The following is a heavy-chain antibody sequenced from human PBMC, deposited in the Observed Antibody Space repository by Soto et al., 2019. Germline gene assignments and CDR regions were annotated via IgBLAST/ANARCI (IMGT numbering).Heavy chain of an antibody. CDR2: IKQDGSEK. J-gene: IGHJ6*03. D-gene: IGHD1-1*01. V-gene: IGHV3-7*01. Sequence: GGSLRLSCAASGFTFSSYWMSWVRQAPGKGLEWVANIKQDGSEKYYVDSVKGRFTISRDNAKNSLYLQMNSLRAEDTAVYYCARVHLEPFILDYYYYMDCRGKGTTVTGSS. CDR1: GFTFSSYW. CDR3: ARVHLEPFILDYYYYMDC.